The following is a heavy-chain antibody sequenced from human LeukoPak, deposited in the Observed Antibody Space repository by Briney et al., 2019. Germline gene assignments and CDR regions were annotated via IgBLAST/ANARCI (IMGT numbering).Heavy chain of an antibody. CDR1: GYTFTSYD. CDR2: MNPNSGNT. CDR3: ARSDYGFGDAFDI. D-gene: IGHD4-17*01. V-gene: IGHV1-8*01. J-gene: IGHJ3*02. Sequence: ASVKVSCKASGYTFTSYDINWVRQATGQGLEWMGWMNPNSGNTGYAQKFQGRVTMTRNTSISTAYMELSSLRSEGTAVYYCARSDYGFGDAFDIWGQGTMVTVSS.